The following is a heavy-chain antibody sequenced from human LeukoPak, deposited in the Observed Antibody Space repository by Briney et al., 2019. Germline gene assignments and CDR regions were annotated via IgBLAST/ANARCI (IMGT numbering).Heavy chain of an antibody. D-gene: IGHD3-22*01. Sequence: GVSLRRSCAASGFTFSSYSMKWVRQAPGKGLEWVSYISSSSSTIYYADSVKGRFTISRDNAKNSLYLQMNSLRDKDTAVYYCARSRNYYDSSGTSARYYCYYYGMDVWGQGTTVTVSS. J-gene: IGHJ6*02. CDR1: GFTFSSYS. CDR2: ISSSSSTI. CDR3: ARSRNYYDSSGTSARYYCYYYGMDV. V-gene: IGHV3-48*02.